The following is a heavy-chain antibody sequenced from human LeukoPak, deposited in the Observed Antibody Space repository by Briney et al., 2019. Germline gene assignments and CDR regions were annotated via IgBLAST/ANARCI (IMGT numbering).Heavy chain of an antibody. CDR1: GFIFTNYA. D-gene: IGHD3-10*01. V-gene: IGHV3-30*02. J-gene: IGHJ6*03. Sequence: GGSLRLSCAASGFIFTNYAMHWVRQAPGKGLEWVAFIRYDENNEYYGDSVKGRFTIPRDTSKNTLYLQMNSLRVEDTAVYYCAKEGVRGVTTVLYYYYYMDVWGKGTTVTVSS. CDR2: IRYDENNE. CDR3: AKEGVRGVTTVLYYYYYMDV.